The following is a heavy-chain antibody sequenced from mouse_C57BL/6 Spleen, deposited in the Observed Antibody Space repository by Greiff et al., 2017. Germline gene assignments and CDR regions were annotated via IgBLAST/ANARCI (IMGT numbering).Heavy chain of an antibody. D-gene: IGHD2-5*01. CDR3: ARDRAYYSNLAWFAY. Sequence: EVKLMESGGGLVKPGGSLKLSCAASGFTFSSYAMSWVRQTPEKRLEWVATISDGGSYTYYPDNVKGRFTISRDNAKNNLYLQMSHLKSEATAMYYCARDRAYYSNLAWFAYWGQGTLVTVSA. CDR2: ISDGGSYT. V-gene: IGHV5-4*01. J-gene: IGHJ3*01. CDR1: GFTFSSYA.